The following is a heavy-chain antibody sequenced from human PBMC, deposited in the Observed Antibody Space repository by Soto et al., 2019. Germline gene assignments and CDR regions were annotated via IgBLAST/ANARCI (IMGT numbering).Heavy chain of an antibody. CDR2: VNPSGGHT. CDR1: GATFTDYY. D-gene: IGHD2-21*02. V-gene: IGHV1-46*01. CDR3: ARGGHVVVVTAALDY. Sequence: QVPLMQSGAEVKKPGASVKVSCKASGATFTDYYIHWVRQAPGQGLEWMGTVNPSGGHTTYAQHFLGRVTMTRDTYTSTLYMELTSLTSADTAIYYCARGGHVVVVTAALDYWGQGTLVTVSS. J-gene: IGHJ4*02.